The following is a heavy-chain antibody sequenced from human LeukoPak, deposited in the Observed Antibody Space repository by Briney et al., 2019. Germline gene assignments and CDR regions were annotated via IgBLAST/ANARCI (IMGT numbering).Heavy chain of an antibody. CDR3: AGGDNPGYGDYDFDY. CDR2: ISSGGTTI. D-gene: IGHD4-17*01. J-gene: IGHJ4*02. Sequence: GGSLRVSCAASGCTFSDYYMSWIRQAPGKGLEWVSHISSGGTTISYADSVKGRFTISRDNAKNSLYLQMNSLRAEDTAVYYCAGGDNPGYGDYDFDYWGQGTLVTVSS. CDR1: GCTFSDYY. V-gene: IGHV3-11*04.